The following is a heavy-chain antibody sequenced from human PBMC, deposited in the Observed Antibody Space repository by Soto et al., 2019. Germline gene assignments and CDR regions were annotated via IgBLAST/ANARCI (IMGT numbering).Heavy chain of an antibody. CDR1: GFTFKNAW. CDR3: TTAKPFWSGFNYYYCAMDV. CDR2: IKRETDGGAT. V-gene: IGHV3-15*07. Sequence: GGSLRLSCVVSGFTFKNAWMNWVRQAPGKGLEWGGGIKRETDGGATDYAAPVKGRFIISREDSRNTLYLLMNGLKIEDTAVYYCTTAKPFWSGFNYYYCAMDVWGQGTTVTVSS. D-gene: IGHD3-3*01. J-gene: IGHJ6*02.